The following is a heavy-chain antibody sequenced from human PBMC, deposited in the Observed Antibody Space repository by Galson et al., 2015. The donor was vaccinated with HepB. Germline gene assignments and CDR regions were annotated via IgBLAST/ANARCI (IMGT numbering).Heavy chain of an antibody. CDR2: IYYSGST. Sequence: LSLTCTVSGGSISSYYWSWIRQPPGKGLEWIGYIYYSGSTNYNPSLKSRVTISVDTSKNQFSLKLSSVTAADTAVHYCARYIDFWSGYSGFDPWGQGTLVTVSS. V-gene: IGHV4-59*01. D-gene: IGHD3-3*01. CDR3: ARYIDFWSGYSGFDP. J-gene: IGHJ5*02. CDR1: GGSISSYY.